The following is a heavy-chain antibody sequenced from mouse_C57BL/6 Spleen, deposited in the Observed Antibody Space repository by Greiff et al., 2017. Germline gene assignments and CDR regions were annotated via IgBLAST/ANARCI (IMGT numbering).Heavy chain of an antibody. CDR1: GYSFTGYY. Sequence: VQLQQSGPELVKPGASVKISCKASGYSFTGYYMNWVKQSPEKSLEWIGEINPSTGGTTYNQKFKAKATLTVDKSSSTAYMQLKSLTSEDSAVYYCASLYYYGSSWYFDGWGTGTTVTVSS. CDR3: ASLYYYGSSWYFDG. D-gene: IGHD1-1*01. J-gene: IGHJ1*03. CDR2: INPSTGGT. V-gene: IGHV1-42*01.